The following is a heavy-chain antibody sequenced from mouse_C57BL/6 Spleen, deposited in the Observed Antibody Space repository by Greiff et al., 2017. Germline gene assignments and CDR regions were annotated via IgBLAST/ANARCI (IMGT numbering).Heavy chain of an antibody. Sequence: VQLKESGTVLARPGASVKMSCKTSGYTFTSYWMHWVKQRPGQGLEWIGAIYPGNSDTSYNQKFKGKAKLTAVTSASTAYMELSSLTNEDSAVYYCAGRYYGGSYWYFDVWGTGTTGTVSS. CDR1: GYTFTSYW. CDR3: AGRYYGGSYWYFDV. V-gene: IGHV1-5*01. J-gene: IGHJ1*03. CDR2: IYPGNSDT. D-gene: IGHD1-1*01.